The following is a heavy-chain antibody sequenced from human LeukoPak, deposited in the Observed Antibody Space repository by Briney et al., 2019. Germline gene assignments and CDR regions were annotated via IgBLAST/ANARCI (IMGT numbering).Heavy chain of an antibody. CDR1: GGSFSDYY. Sequence: SETLSLTCAVHGGSFSDYYWSWIRQTPGKGLEWIGRIYTGRSTNYNPSLKSRVTMSVDTSKNQFSLKLNSVTAADTAVYYCARQEGGIVGPYWGQGTLVTVSS. J-gene: IGHJ4*02. D-gene: IGHD1-26*01. CDR2: IYTGRST. CDR3: ARQEGGIVGPY. V-gene: IGHV4-59*10.